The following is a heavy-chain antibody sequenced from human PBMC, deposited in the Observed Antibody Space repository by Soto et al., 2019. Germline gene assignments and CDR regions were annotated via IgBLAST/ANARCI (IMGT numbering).Heavy chain of an antibody. CDR2: IIPILGIA. CDR3: ARDRAYSSGWYWFDP. D-gene: IGHD6-19*01. CDR1: GGTFSSYT. J-gene: IGHJ5*02. V-gene: IGHV1-69*04. Sequence: ASVKVSCKASGGTFSSYTISWVRQAPGQGLEWMGRIIPILGIANYAQKFQGRVTITADKSTSTAYMELSSLRSEDTAVYYCARDRAYSSGWYWFDPWGQGTLVTVSS.